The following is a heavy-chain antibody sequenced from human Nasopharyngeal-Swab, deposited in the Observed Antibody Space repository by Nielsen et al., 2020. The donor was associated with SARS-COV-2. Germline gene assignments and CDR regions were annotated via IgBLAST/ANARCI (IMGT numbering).Heavy chain of an antibody. J-gene: IGHJ4*02. Sequence: ASVQVSCKASGYTFINNAMHWVRQAPAQGLEWMGWIIPGSGDTRYSPKFQGRVIMTRDTYATTAYMELSSLRSEDTAVYYCAREEGRPGYSSPFDYWGQGTLVTVSS. CDR3: AREEGRPGYSSPFDY. D-gene: IGHD4-11*01. CDR2: IIPGSGDT. CDR1: GYTFINNA. V-gene: IGHV1-3*01.